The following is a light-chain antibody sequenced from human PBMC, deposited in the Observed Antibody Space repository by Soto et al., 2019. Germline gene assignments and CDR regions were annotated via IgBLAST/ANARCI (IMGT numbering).Light chain of an antibody. J-gene: IGLJ1*01. Sequence: QSALTQPASVSGSPGQSITISCTGTSSDVGNYNLVSWYQQHPGKAPKLMIYEGSKRPSGVSNRFSGSKSGNTASLTISILQAEEEADYYCCSYAGSSTYVFGTGTKFTVL. CDR3: CSYAGSSTYV. CDR1: SSDVGNYNL. V-gene: IGLV2-23*01. CDR2: EGS.